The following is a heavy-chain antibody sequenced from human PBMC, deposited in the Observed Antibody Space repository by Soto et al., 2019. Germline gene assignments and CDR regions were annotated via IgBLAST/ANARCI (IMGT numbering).Heavy chain of an antibody. J-gene: IGHJ4*02. CDR2: IYYSGST. Sequence: QVQLQESAPGLMKPSQTLSLTCTVSGGSISSGGYYWSWIRQHPGKVLEWIGYIYYSGSTYYNPSLKSRVTIAVDTSKNQFSLKLSSVTAADTAVYYCARGALRSSGYPFDYWGQGTLVTVSS. D-gene: IGHD3-22*01. CDR3: ARGALRSSGYPFDY. CDR1: GGSISSGGYY. V-gene: IGHV4-31*03.